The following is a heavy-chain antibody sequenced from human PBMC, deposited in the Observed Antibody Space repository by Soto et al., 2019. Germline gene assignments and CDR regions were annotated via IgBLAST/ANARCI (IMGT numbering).Heavy chain of an antibody. V-gene: IGHV3-30*18. CDR1: GFTFSSYG. J-gene: IGHJ6*03. CDR2: ISYDGSNK. Sequence: GGSLRLSCAASGFTFSSYGMHWVRQAPGKGLEWVAVISYDGSNKYYADSVKGRFTISRDNSKNTLYLQMNSLRAEDTAVYYCAKDFGDIVVVPAAKAYYMDVWGKGTTVTVSS. CDR3: AKDFGDIVVVPAAKAYYMDV. D-gene: IGHD2-2*01.